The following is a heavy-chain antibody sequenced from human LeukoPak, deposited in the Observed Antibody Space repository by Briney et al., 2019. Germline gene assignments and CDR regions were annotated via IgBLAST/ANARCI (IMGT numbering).Heavy chain of an antibody. D-gene: IGHD2-2*01. Sequence: GGSLRLSCAASGFTFSNAWMSWVRQAPGKGLEWVGRIKSKTDGGTTDYAAPVKGRFTISRDNSKITLYLQMNSLRAEDTAVYYCAKQQDTSCYSPLVDPWGQGTLVTVSS. CDR1: GFTFSNAW. CDR3: AKQQDTSCYSPLVDP. J-gene: IGHJ5*02. CDR2: IKSKTDGGTT. V-gene: IGHV3-15*01.